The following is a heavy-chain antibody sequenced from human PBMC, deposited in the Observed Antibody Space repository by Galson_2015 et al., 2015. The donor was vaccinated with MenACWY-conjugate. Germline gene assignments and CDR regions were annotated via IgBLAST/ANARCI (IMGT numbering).Heavy chain of an antibody. CDR2: IRSKGFGETT. Sequence: SLRLFCATSGFSFGDYTLSWVRQAPGKGLEWVGFIRSKGFGETTEYAAPVKDRFTISRDDSTRIAYLQMNSLKTDDTAVYYCTSRLIGVIAAFDYWGQGTLVTVSS. D-gene: IGHD3-22*01. CDR3: TSRLIGVIAAFDY. CDR1: GFSFGDYT. V-gene: IGHV3-49*04. J-gene: IGHJ4*02.